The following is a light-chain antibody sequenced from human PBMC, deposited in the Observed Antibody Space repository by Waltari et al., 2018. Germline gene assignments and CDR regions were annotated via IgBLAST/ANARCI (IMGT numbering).Light chain of an antibody. CDR1: DFATTL. CDR2: DDT. V-gene: IGLV3-21*02. CDR3: QVWDSNGDHVV. Sequence: SYILTQPPSVSVAPGQTARISCWGSDFATTLFHWYQQKPGQAPKLVVYDDTDRPSGVPERFSGSTSGYTATLTISRVEAGDEADYFCQVWDSNGDHVVFGGGTKLTVL. J-gene: IGLJ2*01.